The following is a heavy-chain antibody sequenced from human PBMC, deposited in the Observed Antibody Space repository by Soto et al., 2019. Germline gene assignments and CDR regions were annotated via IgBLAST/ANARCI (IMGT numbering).Heavy chain of an antibody. CDR2: IYSSGNT. J-gene: IGHJ5*02. CDR1: GGTISGYY. V-gene: IGHV4-4*07. D-gene: IGHD3-3*01. Sequence: PSETLSLTCSVSGGTISGYYWTWIRQPAGKGLEWIGRIYSSGNTKYNPSLQSRVTMSLDTSSNQFSLRLTSVTAADTAVYYCARGQRFSDWFDPWGQGTLVTVSS. CDR3: ARGQRFSDWFDP.